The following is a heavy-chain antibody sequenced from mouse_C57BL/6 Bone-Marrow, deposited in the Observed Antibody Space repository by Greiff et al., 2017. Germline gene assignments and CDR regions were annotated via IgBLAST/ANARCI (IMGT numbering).Heavy chain of an antibody. Sequence: EVQLKESGAELVRPGSSVKMSCKTSGYTFTSYGITWVQQRPGQGLEWIGYIYIGNGYTEYNEKFKGKATLSSDTSTSTAYMQLSSLTSEDSAIYFCARDYYGNYDYWGQGTTLTVSS. CDR1: GYTFTSYG. D-gene: IGHD2-1*01. J-gene: IGHJ2*01. V-gene: IGHV1-58*01. CDR3: ARDYYGNYDY. CDR2: IYIGNGYT.